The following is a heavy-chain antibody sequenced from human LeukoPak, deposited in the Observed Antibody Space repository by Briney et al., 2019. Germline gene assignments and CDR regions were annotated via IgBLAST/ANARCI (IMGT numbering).Heavy chain of an antibody. CDR3: ARLRVQNYGGNWGFDY. CDR1: GGSISSYY. V-gene: IGHV4-59*01. D-gene: IGHD4-23*01. Sequence: PSGTLSLTCTVSGGSISSYYWSWIRQPPGKGLEWIGYIYYSGSTNYNPSLKSRVTISVDTSKNQFSLKLSSVTAADTAVYYCARLRVQNYGGNWGFDYWGQGTLVTVSS. J-gene: IGHJ4*02. CDR2: IYYSGST.